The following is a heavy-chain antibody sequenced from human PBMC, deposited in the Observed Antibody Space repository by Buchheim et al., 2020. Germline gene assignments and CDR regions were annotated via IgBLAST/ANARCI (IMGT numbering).Heavy chain of an antibody. D-gene: IGHD6-19*01. J-gene: IGHJ6*02. V-gene: IGHV3-66*01. CDR2: IYSGGST. CDR3: ARDTTGYSSGWYGLDYYGMDV. CDR1: GFTVSSNY. Sequence: EVQLVESGGGLVQPGGSLRLSCAASGFTVSSNYMSWVRQAPGKGLEWVSVIYSGGSTYYAASVKGRFTISRDNSKNTLYLQMSSLRAEDTAVYDCARDTTGYSSGWYGLDYYGMDVWGQGTT.